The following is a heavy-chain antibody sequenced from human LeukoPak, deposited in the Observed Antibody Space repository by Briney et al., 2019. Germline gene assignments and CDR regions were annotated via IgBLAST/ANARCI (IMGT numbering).Heavy chain of an antibody. CDR1: GFTVSSNY. CDR3: ACGPGYSSANFDY. V-gene: IGHV3-53*01. Sequence: PGGSLRLSCAASGFTVSSNYMSWVRQAPGKGLEWVSVIYSGGSTYYADSVKGRFTISRDNSKNTLYLQMSSLRAEDTAVYYCACGPGYSSANFDYWGQGTLVTVSS. J-gene: IGHJ4*02. CDR2: IYSGGST. D-gene: IGHD6-25*01.